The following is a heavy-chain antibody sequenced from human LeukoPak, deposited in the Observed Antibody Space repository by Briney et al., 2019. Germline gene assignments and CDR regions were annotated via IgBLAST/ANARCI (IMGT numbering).Heavy chain of an antibody. V-gene: IGHV3-23*01. CDR2: ISGSGGST. D-gene: IGHD6-13*01. J-gene: IGHJ4*02. CDR1: GFTFSAYS. CDR3: AKSIAASKPDY. Sequence: GGSLRLSCAASGFTFSAYSMNWVRQAPGKGLEWVSAISGSGGSTYYADSVKGRFTISRDNSKNTLYLQMNSLRAEDTAVYYCAKSIAASKPDYWGQGTLVTVSS.